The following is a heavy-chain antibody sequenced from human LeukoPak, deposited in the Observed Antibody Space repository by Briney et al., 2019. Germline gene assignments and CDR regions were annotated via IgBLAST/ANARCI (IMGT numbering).Heavy chain of an antibody. CDR1: GFTFTSSA. CDR2: IVVGSGNT. D-gene: IGHD3-10*01. CDR3: AADGSYGSGYYYYYYMDV. Sequence: SVKVSCKASGFTFTSSAMQWVRQARGQRLEWIGWIVVGSGNTNYAQKFQERVTITRDMSTSTAYMELSSLRSEDTAVYYCAADGSYGSGYYYYYYMDVWGKGTTVTVSS. V-gene: IGHV1-58*02. J-gene: IGHJ6*03.